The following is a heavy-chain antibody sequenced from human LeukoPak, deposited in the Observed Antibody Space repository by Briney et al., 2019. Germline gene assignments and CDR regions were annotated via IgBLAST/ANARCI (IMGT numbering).Heavy chain of an antibody. Sequence: SETLSLTCAVSGGSISSGGYSWSWIRQPPGKGLEWIGYIYYSVNTYYSPSLKSRVTISVDTSKNQFSLKLSSVTAADTAVYYCASGFGELTPWGQGTLVTVSS. V-gene: IGHV4-30-4*07. CDR2: IYYSVNT. D-gene: IGHD3-10*01. CDR3: ASGFGELTP. CDR1: GGSISSGGYS. J-gene: IGHJ4*02.